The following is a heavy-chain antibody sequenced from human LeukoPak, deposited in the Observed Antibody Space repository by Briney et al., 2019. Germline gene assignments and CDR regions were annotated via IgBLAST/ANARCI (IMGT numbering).Heavy chain of an antibody. D-gene: IGHD3-9*01. Sequence: ASVKVSCKASGYTFTGYYMHWVRQAPGQGLEWMGWINPNSGGTNYAQKFQGWVTMTRDTSISTAYMELSRLRSDDTAVYYCARGRTVLRYFDWLFKPVDDFDYWGQGTLVTVSS. CDR1: GYTFTGYY. CDR3: ARGRTVLRYFDWLFKPVDDFDY. V-gene: IGHV1-2*04. CDR2: INPNSGGT. J-gene: IGHJ4*02.